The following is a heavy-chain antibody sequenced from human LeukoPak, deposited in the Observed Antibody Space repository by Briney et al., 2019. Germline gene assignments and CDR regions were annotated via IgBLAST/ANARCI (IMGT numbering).Heavy chain of an antibody. Sequence: SETLSLTCAVYGGSFSGYYWRWIRQPPGKGLEWIGEINHSGSTNYNPSLKSRVTISVDTSKNQFSLKLSSVTAADTAVYYCARDDYVWGNALDYWGQGTLVTVSS. V-gene: IGHV4-34*01. D-gene: IGHD3-16*01. J-gene: IGHJ4*02. CDR2: INHSGST. CDR3: ARDDYVWGNALDY. CDR1: GGSFSGYY.